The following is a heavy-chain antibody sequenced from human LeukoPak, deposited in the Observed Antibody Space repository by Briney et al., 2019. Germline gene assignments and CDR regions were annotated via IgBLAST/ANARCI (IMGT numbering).Heavy chain of an antibody. D-gene: IGHD6-19*01. CDR3: AREARSGWSYCFDY. CDR2: INPNSGGT. J-gene: IGHJ4*02. V-gene: IGHV1-2*02. Sequence: ASVKVSCKASGYTFTGYYMHWVRQAPGQGLEWMGWINPNSGGTNYAQKFQGRVTMTRDTSISIAYMELSRLRSDDTAVYYCAREARSGWSYCFDYWGQGTLVTVSS. CDR1: GYTFTGYY.